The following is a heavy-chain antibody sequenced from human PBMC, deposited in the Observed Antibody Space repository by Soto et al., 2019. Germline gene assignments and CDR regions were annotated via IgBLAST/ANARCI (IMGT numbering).Heavy chain of an antibody. CDR3: AKIAEAVAGTVYGF. Sequence: EVQLVESGGGLVQPGGSLRLSCAASGFTFSNYAMGWVRQAPGKGLEWVSGIGGSGGNTYYGDSVKGRFTTSRDNSKNTLYLQMNSLTAEDTAVYYCAKIAEAVAGTVYGFWGQGTLVTVSS. CDR2: IGGSGGNT. J-gene: IGHJ4*02. D-gene: IGHD6-19*01. V-gene: IGHV3-23*04. CDR1: GFTFSNYA.